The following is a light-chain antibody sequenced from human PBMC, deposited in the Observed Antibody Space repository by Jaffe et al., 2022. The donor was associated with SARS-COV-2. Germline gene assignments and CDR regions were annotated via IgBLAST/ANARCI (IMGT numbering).Light chain of an antibody. V-gene: IGLV1-51*02. CDR2: ENN. Sequence: QSVLTQPPSVSAAPGQKVTISCSGSSSNIGNNYVSWYRQLPGTAPKFLIYENNKRPSGIPDRFSGSKSGTSATLGITGLQTGDEADYYCGTWDSSLSAFVFGTGTRVTVL. CDR1: SSNIGNNY. J-gene: IGLJ1*01. CDR3: GTWDSSLSAFV.